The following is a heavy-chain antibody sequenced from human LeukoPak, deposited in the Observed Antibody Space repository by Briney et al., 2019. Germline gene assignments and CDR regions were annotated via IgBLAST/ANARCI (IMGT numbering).Heavy chain of an antibody. V-gene: IGHV4-59*08. CDR3: ARRNGGIFGDDLVYFDY. Sequence: SETLSLTCIVSGVSISSYYWSWIRQPPGKGLEWIGYIYNSGSTNYNPSLKSRVTISGDTSKNQFSLKLSSVTAADTAVYYCARRNGGIFGDDLVYFDYWGQGTLVTVSS. CDR1: GVSISSYY. D-gene: IGHD2-15*01. CDR2: IYNSGST. J-gene: IGHJ4*02.